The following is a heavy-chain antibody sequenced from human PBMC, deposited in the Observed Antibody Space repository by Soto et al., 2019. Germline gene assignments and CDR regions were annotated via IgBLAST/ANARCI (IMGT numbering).Heavy chain of an antibody. CDR3: ARGGGNRITNFGATPPHWYFDL. J-gene: IGHJ2*01. D-gene: IGHD3-3*01. V-gene: IGHV1-46*01. CDR1: GYTFTSYY. CDR2: INPSGGST. Sequence: VSVKVSCKASGYTFTSYYMHWVRQAPRQGLEWMGIINPSGGSTSYAQKFQGRVTMTRDTSTSTVYMELSSLRSEDTAVYYCARGGGNRITNFGATPPHWYFDLWGRGTLVTVSS.